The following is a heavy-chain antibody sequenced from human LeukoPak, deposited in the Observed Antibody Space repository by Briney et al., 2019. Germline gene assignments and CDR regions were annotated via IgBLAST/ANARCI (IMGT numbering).Heavy chain of an antibody. CDR1: GSSFSDYY. J-gene: IGHJ3*01. Sequence: GGSLRLSCAASGSSFSDYYMSWIRQAPGKGLEWVSSISSSSTYIYYADSVKGRFTISRDNAKNSLYLQMNSLRAEDTAVYYCAKNHEHGSYAGFDFWAEGALVAVSS. CDR2: ISSSSTYI. D-gene: IGHD3-16*01. CDR3: AKNHEHGSYAGFDF. V-gene: IGHV3-11*06.